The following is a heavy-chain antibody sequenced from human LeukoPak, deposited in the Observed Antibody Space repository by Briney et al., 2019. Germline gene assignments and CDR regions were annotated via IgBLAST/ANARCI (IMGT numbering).Heavy chain of an antibody. CDR3: ARVESYNYDFDY. J-gene: IGHJ4*02. D-gene: IGHD5-24*01. CDR1: GGSISSYY. V-gene: IGHV4-59*01. Sequence: SETLSLTCTVSGGSISSYYWSWIRQPPGKGLERIGNIYYSGSTNYSPSLKSRVTISVDTSKNQFSLKLSSVTAADTAVYYCARVESYNYDFDYWGQGTLVTVSS. CDR2: IYYSGST.